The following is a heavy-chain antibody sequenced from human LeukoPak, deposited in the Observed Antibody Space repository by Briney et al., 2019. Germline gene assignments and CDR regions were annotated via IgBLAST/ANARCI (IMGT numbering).Heavy chain of an antibody. J-gene: IGHJ4*02. CDR3: ARERCSGGSCFYDY. CDR1: GFTFSSYS. CDR2: ISSSSSYM. V-gene: IGHV3-21*01. D-gene: IGHD2-15*01. Sequence: PGGSLRLSCAASGFTFSSYSMNWVRQAPGKGLEWVSSISSSSSYMYYADSVKGRFTISRDNAKNSLYLQMNSLRAEDTAVYYCARERCSGGSCFYDYWGQGTLVTVSS.